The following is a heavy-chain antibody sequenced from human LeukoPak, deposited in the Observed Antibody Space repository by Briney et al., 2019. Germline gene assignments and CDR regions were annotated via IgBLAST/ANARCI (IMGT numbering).Heavy chain of an antibody. J-gene: IGHJ4*02. CDR3: ARVPGGSSGWYHFDY. CDR2: INPNSGGT. CDR1: GYTFTGYY. D-gene: IGHD6-19*01. Sequence: ASVKVSCKASGYTFTGYYMHWVRQAPGQGLEWMGRINPNSGGTNYAQKFQGRVTMTRDTSISTAYMGLSRLRSDDTAVYYCARVPGGSSGWYHFDYWGQGTLVTVSS. V-gene: IGHV1-2*06.